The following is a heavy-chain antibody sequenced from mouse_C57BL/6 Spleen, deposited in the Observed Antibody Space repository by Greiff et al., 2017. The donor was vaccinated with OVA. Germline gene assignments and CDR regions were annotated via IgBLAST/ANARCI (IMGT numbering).Heavy chain of an antibody. CDR1: GFNIKDDY. V-gene: IGHV14-4*01. CDR2: IDPENGDT. CDR3: TTSGYSNRAWFAY. J-gene: IGHJ3*01. D-gene: IGHD2-5*01. Sequence: EVQLQQSGAELVRPGASVKLSCTASGFNIKDDYMHWVKQRPEQGLEWIGWIDPENGDTEYASKFQGKATITADTSSNTAYLQLSSLTSEDTAVYYCTTSGYSNRAWFAYWGQGTLVTVSA.